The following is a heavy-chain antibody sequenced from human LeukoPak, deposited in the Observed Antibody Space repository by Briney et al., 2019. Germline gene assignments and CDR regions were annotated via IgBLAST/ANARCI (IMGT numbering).Heavy chain of an antibody. J-gene: IGHJ6*02. V-gene: IGHV3-30-3*01. CDR3: ARDSRWLPTYSYGMDV. CDR1: GFTFSIYA. D-gene: IGHD3-16*02. CDR2: ISSDGSNK. Sequence: GGSLRLSRAASGFTFSIYAMHWVRQAPGKGLEWVAVISSDGSNKYSADSVKGRFTISRDNSKSTLYLQMSSLRAEDTAVYYCARDSRWLPTYSYGMDVWGQGTTVTVSS.